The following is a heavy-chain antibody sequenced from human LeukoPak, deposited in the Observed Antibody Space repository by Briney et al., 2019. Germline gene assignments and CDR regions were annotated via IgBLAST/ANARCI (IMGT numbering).Heavy chain of an antibody. CDR1: SGSISSSSYY. V-gene: IGHV4-39*01. D-gene: IGHD6-19*01. CDR3: ARHKLGTVAGFYFDY. J-gene: IGHJ4*02. CDR2: IYYSGST. Sequence: SETLSLTCTVSSGSISSSSYYWGWTRQPPGEGLEWIGSIYYSGSTYYNPSLKSRVTISVDTSKNQFSLKLSSVTAAETAVYYCARHKLGTVAGFYFDYWGQGTLVTVSS.